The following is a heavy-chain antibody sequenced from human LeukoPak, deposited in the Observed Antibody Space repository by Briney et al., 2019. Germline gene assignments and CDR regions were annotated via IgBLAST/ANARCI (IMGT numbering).Heavy chain of an antibody. CDR2: INHSGST. Sequence: SETLSLTCAVYGGSFSGYYWSWIRQPPGKGLEWIGEINHSGSTNYNPSLKSRVTISVDTSKSQFSLKLSSVTAADTAVYYCARGFSYYGSGSYYRFNWFDPWGQGTLVTASS. CDR1: GGSFSGYY. CDR3: ARGFSYYGSGSYYRFNWFDP. D-gene: IGHD3-10*01. V-gene: IGHV4-34*01. J-gene: IGHJ5*02.